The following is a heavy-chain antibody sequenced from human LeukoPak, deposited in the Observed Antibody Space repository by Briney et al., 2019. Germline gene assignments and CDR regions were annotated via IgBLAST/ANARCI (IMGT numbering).Heavy chain of an antibody. CDR2: ISYDGSNK. D-gene: IGHD3-9*01. J-gene: IGHJ4*02. Sequence: PGRSLRLSCAASGFTFSSYAMHWVRQAPGKGLEWVAVISYDGSNKYYADSVKGRFTISRDNSKNTLYLQMNSLRAEDTAVYYCATHLRYFDWLGYWGQGTLVTVSS. CDR1: GFTFSSYA. CDR3: ATHLRYFDWLGY. V-gene: IGHV3-30-3*01.